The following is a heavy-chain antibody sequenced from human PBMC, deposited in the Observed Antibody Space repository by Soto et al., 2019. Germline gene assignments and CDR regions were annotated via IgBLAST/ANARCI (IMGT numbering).Heavy chain of an antibody. CDR2: IYSGGST. J-gene: IGHJ4*02. CDR3: ARAPRRYSSRHFDY. CDR1: GFTVSSNY. V-gene: IGHV3-66*01. Sequence: EVQLVESGGGLVQPGGSLRLSCAASGFTVSSNYMSWVRQAPGKGLEWVSVIYSGGSTYYADSVKGGFTISRDNSSNTLCLQMNSLSAEDTAVYYCARAPRRYSSRHFDYGGQGSLVTVSS. D-gene: IGHD5-18*01.